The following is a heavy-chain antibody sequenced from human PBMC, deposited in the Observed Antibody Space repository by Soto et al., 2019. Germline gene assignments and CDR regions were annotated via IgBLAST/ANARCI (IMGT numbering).Heavy chain of an antibody. CDR3: ARDRRITMVRGVIPPDAFDI. CDR1: GGSISSGGYY. V-gene: IGHV4-31*03. Sequence: PSETLSLTYTVSGGSISSGGYYWSWIRQHPGKGLEWIGYIYYSGSTYYNPSLKSRVTISVDTSKNQFSLKLSSVTAADTAVYYCARDRRITMVRGVIPPDAFDIWGQGTMVTVSS. D-gene: IGHD3-10*01. J-gene: IGHJ3*02. CDR2: IYYSGST.